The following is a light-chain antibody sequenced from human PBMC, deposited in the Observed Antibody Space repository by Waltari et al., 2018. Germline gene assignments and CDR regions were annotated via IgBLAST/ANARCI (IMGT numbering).Light chain of an antibody. CDR1: SSDVGGYNY. CDR3: CSYAGSYTLV. Sequence: QSALTQPRSVSGSPGQSVTISCTGTSSDVGGYNYVPWYQQHPGKAPQLMIYDVSKRPSGVPDRCSGSKSGNTASLTISGLQAEDEADYYCCSYAGSYTLVFGGGTKLTVL. J-gene: IGLJ3*02. CDR2: DVS. V-gene: IGLV2-11*01.